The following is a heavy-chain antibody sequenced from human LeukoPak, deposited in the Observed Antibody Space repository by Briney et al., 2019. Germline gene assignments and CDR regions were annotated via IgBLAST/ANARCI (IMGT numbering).Heavy chain of an antibody. D-gene: IGHD2-8*01. J-gene: IGHJ5*02. CDR2: ISPYNGNM. CDR1: GYRLPPYV. CDR3: ARGGVGVNWFDP. V-gene: IGHV1-18*01. Sequence: ASVKVSCKTSGYRLPPYVITWVRPAPGQGLEWVGWISPYNGNMNYAQKFQDRVTMTTDTSTSTAYMEVRSLRSDDTAVYYCARGGVGVNWFDPWGQGTLVTVSS.